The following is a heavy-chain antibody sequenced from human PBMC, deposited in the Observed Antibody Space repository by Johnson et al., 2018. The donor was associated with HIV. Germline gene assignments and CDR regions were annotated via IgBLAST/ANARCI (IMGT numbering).Heavy chain of an antibody. Sequence: QVQLVESGGGLVQPGGSLRLSCAASGFTFSDHYMDWVRQAPGKGLEWVAVISYDGSNKYYADSVKGRFTISRDNSKNTLYLQMNSLRAEDTAVYYCARVSSEDAFDIWGQGTMVTVSS. CDR1: GFTFSDHY. V-gene: IGHV3-30*03. CDR2: ISYDGSNK. CDR3: ARVSSEDAFDI. J-gene: IGHJ3*02.